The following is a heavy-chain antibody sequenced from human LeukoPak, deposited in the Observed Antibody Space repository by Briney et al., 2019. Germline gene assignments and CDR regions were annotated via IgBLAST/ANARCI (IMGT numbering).Heavy chain of an antibody. CDR1: GYTFTGYY. Sequence: GASVTVSCTASGYTFTGYYMHWVRQATGQGLEWMGWINPNSGGTNYAQKFQGWVTMTRDTSISTAYMELSRLRSDDTAVYYCARGAHYYYDSSGYDPWGQGTLVTVSS. CDR2: INPNSGGT. CDR3: ARGAHYYYDSSGYDP. J-gene: IGHJ5*02. V-gene: IGHV1-2*04. D-gene: IGHD3-22*01.